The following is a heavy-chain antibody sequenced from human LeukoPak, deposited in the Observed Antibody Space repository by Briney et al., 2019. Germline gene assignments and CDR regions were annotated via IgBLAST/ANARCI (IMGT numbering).Heavy chain of an antibody. CDR1: GFTFSSYA. Sequence: PGGSLRLSCAASGFTFSSYAMSWVRQAPGKGLEWVAVISYDGSNKYYADSVKGRFTISRDNSKNTLYLQMNSLRAEDTAVYYCARTGPRDDYWGQGTLVTVSS. CDR3: ARTGPRDDY. J-gene: IGHJ4*02. CDR2: ISYDGSNK. V-gene: IGHV3-30-3*01.